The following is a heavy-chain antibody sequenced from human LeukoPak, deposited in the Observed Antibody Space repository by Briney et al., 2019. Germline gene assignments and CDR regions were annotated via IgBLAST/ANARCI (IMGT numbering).Heavy chain of an antibody. CDR1: GFTFSSYT. V-gene: IGHV3-21*01. J-gene: IGHJ4*02. Sequence: GGSLRLSCAASGFTFSSYTINWVRQVPGKGLEWVSSISSTSSYIYYADSVKGRFTISRDNAKDSLYLQMNSLRAEDTAVYYCARDGAIMIVVVNYYFDFWGQGSLVTVSS. CDR3: ARDGAIMIVVVNYYFDF. D-gene: IGHD3-22*01. CDR2: ISSTSSYI.